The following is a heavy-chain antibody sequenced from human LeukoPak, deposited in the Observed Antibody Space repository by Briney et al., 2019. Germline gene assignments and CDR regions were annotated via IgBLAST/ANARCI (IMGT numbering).Heavy chain of an antibody. CDR3: AKEDIAGNGFPFDS. Sequence: GGSLILSCAASGFTFNIYEMNWVRQAPGKGPEWISYINSSGSSIYYADSVKGRFTISRDNAKNSVYLQMNSLRVEDTAIYYCAKEDIAGNGFPFDSWGQGTMVTVSS. CDR2: INSSGSSI. V-gene: IGHV3-48*03. CDR1: GFTFNIYE. D-gene: IGHD5-12*01. J-gene: IGHJ4*02.